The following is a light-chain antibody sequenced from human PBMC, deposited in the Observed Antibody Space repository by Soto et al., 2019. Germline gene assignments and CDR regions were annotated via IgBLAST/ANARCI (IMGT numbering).Light chain of an antibody. J-gene: IGKJ1*01. V-gene: IGKV3-15*01. CDR3: LQYHNLWA. CDR2: RAS. CDR1: QYIYSN. Sequence: IVVTQAPATRSVSRGESATLSCRASQYIYSNVAWYQHRPGQAPRLLKYRASTRATGIPARFSGSGSGTAVTLTISSRQSEDFTVYSCLQYHNLWALGQGTKVDIK.